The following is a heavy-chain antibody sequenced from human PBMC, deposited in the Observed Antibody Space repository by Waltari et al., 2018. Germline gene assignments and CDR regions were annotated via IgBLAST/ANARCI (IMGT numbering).Heavy chain of an antibody. CDR2: IIPIFGTA. Sequence: GQGLEWMGGIIPIFGTANYAQKFQGRVTITADESTSTAYMELSSLRSEDTAVYYCARGFLEWTHFYAGYWGQGTLVTVSS. D-gene: IGHD3-3*01. J-gene: IGHJ4*02. V-gene: IGHV1-69*01. CDR3: ARGFLEWTHFYAGY.